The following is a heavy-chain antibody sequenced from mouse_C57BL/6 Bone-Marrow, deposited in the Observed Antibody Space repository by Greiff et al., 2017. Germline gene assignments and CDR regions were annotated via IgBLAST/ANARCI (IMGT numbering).Heavy chain of an antibody. CDR1: GFSLTSYG. V-gene: IGHV2-6*01. J-gene: IGHJ4*01. CDR2: IWGVGST. Sequence: VKLVESGPGLVAPSQSLSITCTVSGFSLTSYGVDWVRQSPGKGLEWLGVIWGVGSTNYNSALNSRLSISKDNSKSQVFLKMNSLQTDDTAMYYCASLHYGGSYGAMDYWGQGTSVTVSS. D-gene: IGHD1-1*01. CDR3: ASLHYGGSYGAMDY.